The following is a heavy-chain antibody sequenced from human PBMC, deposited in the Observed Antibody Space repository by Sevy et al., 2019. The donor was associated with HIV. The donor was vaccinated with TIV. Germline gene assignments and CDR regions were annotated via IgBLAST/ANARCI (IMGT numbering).Heavy chain of an antibody. CDR2: IIPIFGTA. V-gene: IGHV1-69*13. CDR1: GGTFSSYA. CDR3: ARDGHTVTTVYAFDI. J-gene: IGHJ3*02. D-gene: IGHD4-4*01. Sequence: ASVKVSCKASGGTFSSYAISWVRQAPGQGLEWMGGIIPIFGTANYAQKFQGRVTITADESTSTAYMELSSLRSEDTAGYYCARDGHTVTTVYAFDIWGQGTMVTVSS.